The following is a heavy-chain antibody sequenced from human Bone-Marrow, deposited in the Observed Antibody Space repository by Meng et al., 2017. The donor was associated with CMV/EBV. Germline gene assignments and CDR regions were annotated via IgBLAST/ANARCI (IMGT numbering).Heavy chain of an antibody. CDR3: ARDRANRAYDFWSGYYLDYYYGMDV. CDR2: ISSSSSYI. Sequence: GESLKISCAASGITFSSYSMNWVRQAPGKGLEWVSSISSSSSYIYYADSVKGRFTISRDNAKNSLYLQMNSLRAEDTAVYYCARDRANRAYDFWSGYYLDYYYGMDVWGQGTTVTVSS. J-gene: IGHJ6*02. D-gene: IGHD3-3*01. V-gene: IGHV3-21*01. CDR1: GITFSSYS.